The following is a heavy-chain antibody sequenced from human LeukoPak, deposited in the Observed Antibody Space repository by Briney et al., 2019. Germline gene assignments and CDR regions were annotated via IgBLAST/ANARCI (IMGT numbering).Heavy chain of an antibody. CDR3: ARLPRGRIFGVVPNWFDP. CDR2: IYPGDSDT. Sequence: GESLKISCKGSGYSFTSYWIGWVRQMPGKGLEWMGMIYPGDSDTRYSPSFQGQVTISADKSISTAYLQWSSLKASDTAMYYCARLPRGRIFGVVPNWFDPWGQGTLVTVSS. CDR1: GYSFTSYW. J-gene: IGHJ5*02. V-gene: IGHV5-51*01. D-gene: IGHD3-3*01.